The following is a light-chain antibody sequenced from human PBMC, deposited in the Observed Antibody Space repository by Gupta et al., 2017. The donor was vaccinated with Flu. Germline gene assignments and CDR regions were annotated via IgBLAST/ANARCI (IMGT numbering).Light chain of an antibody. V-gene: IGKV3-20*01. CDR1: QSVSSGY. CDR2: GAS. Sequence: GERATLSCRASQSVSSGYLAWYQQKPGQAPRLLMYGASSRATGIPDRFSGSGSGPDFTPTISSLEPEDFAVYYCQQYGSPPLTFGGGTKVE. J-gene: IGKJ4*01. CDR3: QQYGSPPLT.